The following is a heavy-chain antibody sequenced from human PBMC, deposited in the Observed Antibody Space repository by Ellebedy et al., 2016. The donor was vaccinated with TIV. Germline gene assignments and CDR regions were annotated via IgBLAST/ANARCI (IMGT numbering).Heavy chain of an antibody. D-gene: IGHD3-10*01. Sequence: GESLKISCAASGFTFNTYYMAWVRQAPGKGLEWVANIKHDGSTRNYVDSAKGRFTISRDNAKKSLYLQMNSLRAEDTAVYYCARDSRGVLDYWGQGILVTVSS. V-gene: IGHV3-7*01. CDR2: IKHDGSTR. J-gene: IGHJ4*02. CDR3: ARDSRGVLDY. CDR1: GFTFNTYY.